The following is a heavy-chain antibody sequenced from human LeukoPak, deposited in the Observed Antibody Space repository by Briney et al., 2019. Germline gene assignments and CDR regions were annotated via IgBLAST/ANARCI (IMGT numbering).Heavy chain of an antibody. J-gene: IGHJ2*01. Sequence: PGGSLRLSCAASGFTFSNYAMHWVRQAPGKGLEYVSAISSSGGTTYYANSVGGRFTISRDNSKNTLYLQMGSLRAEDMAVYYCARVDYYDSSGYYFSNWYFDLWGRGTLVTVSS. D-gene: IGHD3-22*01. V-gene: IGHV3-64*01. CDR2: ISSSGGTT. CDR1: GFTFSNYA. CDR3: ARVDYYDSSGYYFSNWYFDL.